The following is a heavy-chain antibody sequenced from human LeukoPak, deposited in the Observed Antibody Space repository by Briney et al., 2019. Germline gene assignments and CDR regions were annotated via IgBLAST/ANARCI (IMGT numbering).Heavy chain of an antibody. CDR3: ARAAGSGSYYKNGAFDI. Sequence: GASVKVSCKASGYTFTSYGINWVRQAPGQGLEWMGWISAYNGNTNYAQKLQGRVTMTTDTSTSTAYMELRSLRSDDTAVYYCARAAGSGSYYKNGAFDIWGQGTMVTVSS. J-gene: IGHJ3*02. CDR1: GYTFTSYG. D-gene: IGHD3-10*01. V-gene: IGHV1-18*04. CDR2: ISAYNGNT.